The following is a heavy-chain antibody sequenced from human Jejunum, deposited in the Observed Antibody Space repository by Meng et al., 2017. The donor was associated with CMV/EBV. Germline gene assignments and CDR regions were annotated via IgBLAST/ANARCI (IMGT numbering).Heavy chain of an antibody. V-gene: IGHV4-30-4*08. D-gene: IGHD2-15*01. CDR3: ARVGCSGGSCYRNYPYYFDY. Sequence: QVQLQESGPGLVKPSXXLSLTCPVSGGPISXGDYYWSWIRQPPGKGLEWIGYIYHSGSTYYNPSLKSRVTISVDTSKNQFSLKLSSVTAADTAVYYCARVGCSGGSCYRNYPYYFDYWGQGTLVTVSS. CDR2: IYHSGST. CDR1: GGPISXGDYY. J-gene: IGHJ4*02.